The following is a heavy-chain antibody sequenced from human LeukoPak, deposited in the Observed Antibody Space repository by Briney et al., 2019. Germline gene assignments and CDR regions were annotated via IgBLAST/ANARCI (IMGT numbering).Heavy chain of an antibody. V-gene: IGHV4-39*07. J-gene: IGHJ4*02. CDR2: IYYSGST. D-gene: IGHD4-17*01. Sequence: SETLSLTCTVSGGSISSSSYYWGWIRQPPGKGLEWIGSIYYSGSTYYNPSLKSRVTISVDRSKNQFSLKLSSVTAADTAVYYCAREGNGDPYFDYWGQGTLVTVSS. CDR3: AREGNGDPYFDY. CDR1: GGSISSSSYY.